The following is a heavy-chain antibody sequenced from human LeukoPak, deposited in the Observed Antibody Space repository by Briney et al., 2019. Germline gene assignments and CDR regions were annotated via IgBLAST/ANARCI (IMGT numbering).Heavy chain of an antibody. J-gene: IGHJ5*02. CDR3: ALAFMVRGGSRNWFDP. D-gene: IGHD3-10*01. Sequence: GASVKVSCTASGYTFTVYYMHWVRQAPGQGLEWMGWINPNSGGTNYAQKFQGRVTMTRDTSISAAYMELSRLRSDDTAVYYCALAFMVRGGSRNWFDPWGQGTLVTVSS. V-gene: IGHV1-2*02. CDR1: GYTFTVYY. CDR2: INPNSGGT.